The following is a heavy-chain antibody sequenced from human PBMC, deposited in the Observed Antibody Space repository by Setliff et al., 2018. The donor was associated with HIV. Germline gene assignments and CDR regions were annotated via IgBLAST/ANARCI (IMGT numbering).Heavy chain of an antibody. D-gene: IGHD3-22*01. V-gene: IGHV1-18*01. CDR3: ARDRIPSKWLLESDY. CDR2: ISPYNGNT. Sequence: GASVKVSCKASGYPFTNFGITWVRQAPGQGLEWMGWISPYNGNTNYAPELHGRVTMTTDTSTSTASLELRSLRSDDTAVYYCARDRIPSKWLLESDYWGQGTLVTAPQ. CDR1: GYPFTNFG. J-gene: IGHJ4*02.